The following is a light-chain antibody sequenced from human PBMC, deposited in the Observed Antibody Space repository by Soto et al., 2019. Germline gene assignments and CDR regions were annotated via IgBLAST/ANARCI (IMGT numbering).Light chain of an antibody. J-gene: IGKJ4*01. CDR3: QQRSNWPPLT. V-gene: IGKV3-11*01. Sequence: EIVMKQSPATLSVSTGERATLSCRASQSVSSNLAWYQQKPGQAPRLLIYGASSRATGIPARFSGSGSGTDFTLTISSLEPEDFAVYYCQQRSNWPPLTFGGGTKVDIK. CDR1: QSVSSN. CDR2: GAS.